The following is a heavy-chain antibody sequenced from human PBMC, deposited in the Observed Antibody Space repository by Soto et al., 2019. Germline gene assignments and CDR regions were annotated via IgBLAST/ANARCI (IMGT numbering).Heavy chain of an antibody. CDR3: ARHIAPDNYYYDSSGYGREWDGTTGMDV. J-gene: IGHJ6*02. D-gene: IGHD3-22*01. V-gene: IGHV4-39*01. CDR1: GGSISSSSYY. Sequence: QLQLQESGPGLVKPSETLSLTCTVSGGSISSSSYYWGWIRQPPGKGLEWIGSIYYSGSTYYNPSLKSRVTISVDTSKNQFSLKLSSVTAADTAVYYCARHIAPDNYYYDSSGYGREWDGTTGMDVWGQGTTVTVSS. CDR2: IYYSGST.